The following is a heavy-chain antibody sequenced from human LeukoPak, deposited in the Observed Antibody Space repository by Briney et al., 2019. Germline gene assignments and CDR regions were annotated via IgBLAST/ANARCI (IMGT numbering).Heavy chain of an antibody. D-gene: IGHD3-10*01. Sequence: TPSETLSLTCTVSGGSISSYYWSWIRQPPGKGLEWIGYIYYSGSTNYNPSLKSRVTISVDTSKNQFSLKLSSVTAADTAVYYCARDPSFVGSGEFDYWGQGTLVTVSS. CDR2: IYYSGST. CDR3: ARDPSFVGSGEFDY. CDR1: GGSISSYY. J-gene: IGHJ4*02. V-gene: IGHV4-59*01.